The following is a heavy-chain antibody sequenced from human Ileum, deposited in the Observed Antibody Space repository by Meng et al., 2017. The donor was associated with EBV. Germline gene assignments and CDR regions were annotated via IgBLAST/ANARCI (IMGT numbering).Heavy chain of an antibody. CDR3: ARGYGSGRDYFDY. Sequence: QWQLQGSGPGLVKPSGTLSLTCAVSGGSISSSNWWNWVRQPPGKGLEWIGEIYYSGSTIYNPSPKSRVTISVDKSKNLFSLKLSSVTAADTAVYYCARGYGSGRDYFDYWGQGTLVTVSS. D-gene: IGHD3-10*01. CDR1: GGSISSSNW. J-gene: IGHJ4*02. V-gene: IGHV4-4*02. CDR2: IYYSGST.